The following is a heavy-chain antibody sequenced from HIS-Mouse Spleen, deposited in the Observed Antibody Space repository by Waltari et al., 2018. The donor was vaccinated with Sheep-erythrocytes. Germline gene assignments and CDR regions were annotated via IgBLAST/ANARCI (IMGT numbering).Heavy chain of an antibody. V-gene: IGHV4-39*07. CDR3: ARDEGTYYDFWSGYPPSYYFDY. D-gene: IGHD3-3*01. Sequence: QLQLQESGPGLVKPSETLSLTCTVSGGSTSSSSYYWGWIRQPPGKGLEWIGSIYYSESTYHNPSLKSRVTISVDTSKNQFSLKLSSVTAADTAVYYCARDEGTYYDFWSGYPPSYYFDYWGQGTLVTVSS. CDR1: GGSTSSSSYY. CDR2: IYYSEST. J-gene: IGHJ4*02.